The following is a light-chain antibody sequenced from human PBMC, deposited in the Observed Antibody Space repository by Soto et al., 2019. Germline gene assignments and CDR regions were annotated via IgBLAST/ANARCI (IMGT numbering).Light chain of an antibody. J-gene: IGKJ5*01. V-gene: IGKV1-9*01. CDR3: QQLFDSPIT. CDR1: QVISTS. CDR2: AAS. Sequence: DIQLTQYPSFLSPSIGGSGTTTCRASQVISTSLAWYQVKPGKAPKLLIYAASTLESGVPSRFSATVSGTEFSLTITSLQPEDFATYYCQQLFDSPITFGQGTRLEIK.